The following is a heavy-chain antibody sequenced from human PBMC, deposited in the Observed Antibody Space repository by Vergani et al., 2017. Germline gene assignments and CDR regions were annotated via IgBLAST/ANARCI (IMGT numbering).Heavy chain of an antibody. CDR1: GYSITSGYY. Sequence: QVQLLESGPGLLKPSETLSLTCSVSGYSITSGYYWGWIRQPPGRRLEWIGSIYHTGSAYYNPSLKSRVTVSVYTSMNQVSLKLNSVTAADTAVYYCVRAVARWFEETQDGGWFDPWGHGTLVTVTS. CDR3: VRAVARWFEETQDGGWFDP. J-gene: IGHJ5*02. D-gene: IGHD3-10*01. V-gene: IGHV4-38-2*02. CDR2: IYHTGSA.